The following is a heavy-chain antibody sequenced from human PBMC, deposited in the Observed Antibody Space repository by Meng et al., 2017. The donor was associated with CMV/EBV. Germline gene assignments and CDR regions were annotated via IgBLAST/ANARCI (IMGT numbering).Heavy chain of an antibody. CDR1: GGSFSGYY. V-gene: IGHV4-34*01. D-gene: IGHD6-13*01. CDR2: INHSGST. Sequence: SETLSLTCAVYGGSFSGYYWSWIRQPPGKGLEWIGEINHSGSTNYNPSLKSRVTISADTSKNQFSLKLSSVTAADTAVYYCARGRVSSWYGTSYYYYGMDVWGQGTTVTVSS. J-gene: IGHJ6*02. CDR3: ARGRVSSWYGTSYYYYGMDV.